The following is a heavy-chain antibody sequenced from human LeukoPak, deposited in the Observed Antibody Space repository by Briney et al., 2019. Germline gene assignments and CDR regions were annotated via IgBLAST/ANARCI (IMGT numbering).Heavy chain of an antibody. V-gene: IGHV4-59*12. D-gene: IGHD3-10*01. J-gene: IGHJ4*02. CDR3: ARAYGSGS. CDR1: GGSISSYY. CDR2: INHSGST. Sequence: SETLSLTCTVSGGSISSYYWSWIRQPPGKGLEWIGEINHSGSTNYNPSLKSRVTISVDTSKNQFSLKLSSVTAADTAVYYCARAYGSGSWGQGTLVTVSS.